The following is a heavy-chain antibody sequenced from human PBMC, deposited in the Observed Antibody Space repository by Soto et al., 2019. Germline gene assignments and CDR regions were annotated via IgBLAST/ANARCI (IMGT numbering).Heavy chain of an antibody. Sequence: EVQLVESGGGLVKPGRSLRLSCTASGIAFGDNAMTWFRQAPGMGLEWVGFITSKAYGGTSHYAASVKGRFTISRDDSKSIAYLQMNILRTEDTAVYYCSRLGRATRPEQAFDIWGRGTMVTVSS. D-gene: IGHD5-12*01. CDR1: GIAFGDNA. CDR2: ITSKAYGGTS. CDR3: SRLGRATRPEQAFDI. V-gene: IGHV3-49*05. J-gene: IGHJ3*02.